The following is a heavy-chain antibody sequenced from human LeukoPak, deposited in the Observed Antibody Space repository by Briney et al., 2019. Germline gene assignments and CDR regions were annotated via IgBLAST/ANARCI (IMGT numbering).Heavy chain of an antibody. Sequence: GGSLRLSCAASGFTFDDYAMHWVQQAPGKGLEWVSGISWNSGSIGYADSVKGRFTISRDNAKNSLYLQMNSLRAEDTALYYCARDPDPVPGGGLHYWGQGTLVTVSS. CDR2: ISWNSGSI. CDR1: GFTFDDYA. D-gene: IGHD4-23*01. CDR3: ARDPDPVPGGGLHY. J-gene: IGHJ4*02. V-gene: IGHV3-9*01.